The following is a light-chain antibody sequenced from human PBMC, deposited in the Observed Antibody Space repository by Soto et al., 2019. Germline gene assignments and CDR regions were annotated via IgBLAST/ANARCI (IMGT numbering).Light chain of an antibody. V-gene: IGLV1-36*01. CDR1: SSNIGNNA. J-gene: IGLJ2*01. CDR3: AAWDDSLNGQV. CDR2: YDD. Sequence: QSVLTQQPSVSEAPRQRVTISCSGSSSNIGNNAVNWYQQLPGKAPKLLIYYDDLLPSGVSDRFSGSKSGTSASLAISGLQSEDEADYYCAAWDDSLNGQVFGGGTKVTVL.